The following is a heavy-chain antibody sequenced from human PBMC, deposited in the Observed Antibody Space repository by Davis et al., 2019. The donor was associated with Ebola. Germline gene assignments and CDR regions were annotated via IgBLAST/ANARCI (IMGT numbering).Heavy chain of an antibody. D-gene: IGHD3-10*01. Sequence: SETLSLTCAVYGGSFSGYYWSWIRQPPGKGLEWIGEINHSGSTNYNPSLKSRVTISVDTSKNQFSLKLSSVTAADTAVYYCARHFRLVRGVNWFDPWGQGTLVTVSS. V-gene: IGHV4-34*01. CDR3: ARHFRLVRGVNWFDP. J-gene: IGHJ5*02. CDR1: GGSFSGYY. CDR2: INHSGST.